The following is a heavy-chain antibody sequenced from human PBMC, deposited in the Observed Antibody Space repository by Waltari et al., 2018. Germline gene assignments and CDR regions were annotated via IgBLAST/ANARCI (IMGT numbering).Heavy chain of an antibody. CDR2: ISSDGSST. V-gene: IGHV3-74*01. Sequence: EEQLVESGGGLAQPGESLRLSCAASGFTFSRYWMDWVRQAHGRGLAWVSRISSDGSSTTYADSVKGRFTISRDNAKNTLYVQMNRLRAEDTAVYYCARVATKTYSSPVPGRPYYYGMDVWGQGTTVTVSS. CDR3: ARVATKTYSSPVPGRPYYYGMDV. J-gene: IGHJ6*02. D-gene: IGHD3-22*01. CDR1: GFTFSRYW.